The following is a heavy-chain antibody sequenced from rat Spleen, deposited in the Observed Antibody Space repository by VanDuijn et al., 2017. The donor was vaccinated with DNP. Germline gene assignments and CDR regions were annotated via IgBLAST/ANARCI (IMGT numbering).Heavy chain of an antibody. D-gene: IGHD1-1*01. J-gene: IGHJ3*01. CDR1: GFTFSNYD. Sequence: EVQLVESGGGLVQPGRSLKLSCAASGFTFSNYDMAWVRQAPTKGLEWVASISTSGGSTYYRDSVKGRFTVSRDNAKSTLYLQMDSLRSEDTATYYCAIYFYSGDNWFAYWGQGTLVTVSS. CDR3: AIYFYSGDNWFAY. CDR2: ISTSGGST. V-gene: IGHV5-25*01.